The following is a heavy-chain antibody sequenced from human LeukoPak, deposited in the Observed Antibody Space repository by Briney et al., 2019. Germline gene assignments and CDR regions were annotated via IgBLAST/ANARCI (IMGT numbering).Heavy chain of an antibody. D-gene: IGHD4-23*01. CDR2: IYYSGST. CDR3: ARNGPYGGNSLGDY. J-gene: IGHJ4*02. Sequence: SETLSLTCTVSGGSISSDYWSWIRQPPGKGLEWVGYIYYSGSTNYNPSLNSRVTISVDMSKNQLSLKLSFVTAADTAVYYCARNGPYGGNSLGDYWGQGTLVTVSS. V-gene: IGHV4-59*01. CDR1: GGSISSDY.